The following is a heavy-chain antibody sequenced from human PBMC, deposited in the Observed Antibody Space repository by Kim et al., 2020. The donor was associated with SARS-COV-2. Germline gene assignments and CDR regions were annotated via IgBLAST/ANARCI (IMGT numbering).Heavy chain of an antibody. CDR3: ARGPFWRSCSSTSCYIMPFDP. J-gene: IGHJ5*02. CDR2: IYYSGST. V-gene: IGHV4-59*01. Sequence: SETLSLTCTVSGGSISSYYWSWIRQPPGKGLEWIGYIYYSGSTNYNPSLKSRVTISVDTSKNQFSLKLSSVTAADTAVYYCARGPFWRSCSSTSCYIMPFDPWGQGTLVTVSS. CDR1: GGSISSYY. D-gene: IGHD2-2*02.